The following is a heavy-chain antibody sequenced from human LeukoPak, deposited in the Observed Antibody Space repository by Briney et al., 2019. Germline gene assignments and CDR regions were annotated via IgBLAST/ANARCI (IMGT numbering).Heavy chain of an antibody. Sequence: PGGSLRLSCAASGFTFSSYAMSWVRQAPGKGLEWVSAISGSGGSTYYADSVKGRFTISRDNSKNTLYLQMNSLRAEDTAVYYCAKVYSSSWYDSHFFDYWGQGTLVTVSS. V-gene: IGHV3-23*01. CDR3: AKVYSSSWYDSHFFDY. CDR1: GFTFSSYA. CDR2: ISGSGGST. J-gene: IGHJ4*02. D-gene: IGHD6-13*01.